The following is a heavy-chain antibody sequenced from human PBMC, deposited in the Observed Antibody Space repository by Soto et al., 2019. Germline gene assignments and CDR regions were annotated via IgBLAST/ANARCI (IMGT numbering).Heavy chain of an antibody. CDR2: ISTSGSST. Sequence: PGGSLRLSCAASGFSFSDYYMSWIRQAPGKGLEWVSLISTSGSSTDYADSVKGRFTISRDNAKNSLSLQMNSLRAEDTAVYYCANLAKNYYHYMDVWGKGTTVTVSS. CDR3: ANLAKNYYHYMDV. J-gene: IGHJ6*03. D-gene: IGHD1-26*01. CDR1: GFSFSDYY. V-gene: IGHV3-11*01.